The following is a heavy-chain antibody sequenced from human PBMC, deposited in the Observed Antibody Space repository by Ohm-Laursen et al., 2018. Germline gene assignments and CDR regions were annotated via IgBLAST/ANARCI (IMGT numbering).Heavy chain of an antibody. V-gene: IGHV1-24*01. J-gene: IGHJ4*02. CDR3: ATAITRIHLWWNFDY. CDR1: GYTLTDLS. D-gene: IGHD5-18*01. CDR2: LDPEDGET. Sequence: GASVKVSCKVSGYTLTDLSIHWVRQAPGKGLEWMGGLDPEDGETLYAQKFQGRVTMTEDRSTDTVYLELSTLKSEDTAVYYCATAITRIHLWWNFDYWGQGTLVNVSS.